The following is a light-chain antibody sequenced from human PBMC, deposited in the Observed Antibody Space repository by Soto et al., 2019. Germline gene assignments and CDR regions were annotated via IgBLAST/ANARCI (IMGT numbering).Light chain of an antibody. CDR3: QQYDNWPRT. CDR1: QDISSN. J-gene: IGKJ1*01. V-gene: IGKV3-15*01. Sequence: EIVMTQSPVTLSVSPGERATLSCRASQDISSNLAWYQQKPGQTPRLLIHGASTRATGIPARFSGSGSGTRFTLTIASLQSEDFAVYYCQQYDNWPRTFGQGTKVDIK. CDR2: GAS.